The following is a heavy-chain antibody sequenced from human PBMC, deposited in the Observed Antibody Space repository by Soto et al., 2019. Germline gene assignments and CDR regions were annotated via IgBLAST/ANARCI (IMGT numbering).Heavy chain of an antibody. CDR2: TYSGSIP. CDR1: GFTVGNNY. V-gene: IGHV3-66*01. Sequence: PGGSLSLSCTPSGFTVGNNYMSWVRQAPGKGLGWVSGTYSGSIPNYADSVKGRFTIFRDNSRNTLYHQMSSLRAEDTAVYYCARWVVQYGGLDYWGQGTLVTVSS. J-gene: IGHJ4*02. CDR3: ARWVVQYGGLDY. D-gene: IGHD6-19*01.